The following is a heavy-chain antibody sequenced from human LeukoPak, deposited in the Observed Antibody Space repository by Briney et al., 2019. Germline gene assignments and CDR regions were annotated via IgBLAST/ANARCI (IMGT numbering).Heavy chain of an antibody. CDR1: GGSFSGNY. J-gene: IGHJ5*02. Sequence: SETLSLTCAVYGGSFSGNYWSWIRQPPGKGLEWIGEINHSGGTNYNPSLKSRVTISVYVSRNQFSLNLSSVTAADTAVYYYARGGRGKWFDPWGRGTLVTVSS. CDR3: ARGGRGKWFDP. CDR2: INHSGGT. V-gene: IGHV4-34*01. D-gene: IGHD3-10*01.